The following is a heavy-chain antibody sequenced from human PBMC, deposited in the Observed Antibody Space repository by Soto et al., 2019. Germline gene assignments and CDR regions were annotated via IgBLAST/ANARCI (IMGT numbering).Heavy chain of an antibody. CDR1: GFTFSSYA. V-gene: IGHV3-23*01. Sequence: PGGSLRLSCAASGFTFSSYAMSWVRQAPGKGLEWVSAISGSGGSTHYADSVKGRFTISRDNSKNTLYLQMNSLRAEDTAVYYCAKDLYYYDSSGNPDAFDIWGQGTMVTVSS. J-gene: IGHJ3*02. CDR2: ISGSGGST. CDR3: AKDLYYYDSSGNPDAFDI. D-gene: IGHD3-22*01.